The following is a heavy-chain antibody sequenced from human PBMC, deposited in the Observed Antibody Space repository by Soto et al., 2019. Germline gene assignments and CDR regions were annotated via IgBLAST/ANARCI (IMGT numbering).Heavy chain of an antibody. J-gene: IGHJ6*03. D-gene: IGHD6-19*01. CDR2: IVVGSGNT. V-gene: IGHV1-58*02. Sequence: SVKVSCKASGFTFTSSAMQWVRQARGQRLEWIGWIVVGSGNTNYAQKFQERVTITRDMSTSTAYMELSSLRSEDTAVYYCAAAQYSSGWYDAYYYYYMDVWGKGTTVTVSS. CDR3: AAAQYSSGWYDAYYYYYMDV. CDR1: GFTFTSSA.